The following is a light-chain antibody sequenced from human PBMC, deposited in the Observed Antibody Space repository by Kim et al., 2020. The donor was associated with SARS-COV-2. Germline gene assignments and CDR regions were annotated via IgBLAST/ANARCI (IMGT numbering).Light chain of an antibody. V-gene: IGKV1-33*01. CDR3: QQYENLPYT. CDR2: GAS. CDR1: RDISNY. Sequence: DVQMTQSPSSLSASVGDRVTITCQASRDISNYLNWFQQKPGKAPKLLIYGASNLETGVPSRFSGSGSGTDFTFTISSLQPEDIATYYCQQYENLPYTFGQGTKLEI. J-gene: IGKJ2*01.